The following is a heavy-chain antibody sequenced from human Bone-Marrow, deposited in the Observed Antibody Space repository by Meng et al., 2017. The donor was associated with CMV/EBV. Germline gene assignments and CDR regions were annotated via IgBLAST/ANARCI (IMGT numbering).Heavy chain of an antibody. J-gene: IGHJ4*02. D-gene: IGHD3-22*01. Sequence: SETLSLTCTVSGGSISSSSYYWGWIRQPPGKGLEWIGSIYYSGSTYYNPSLKSRVTISVDTSKNQFSLKLSSVTAADTAVYYCARANPSNYYDNNLDFDYWGQGTLVTVS. CDR3: ARANPSNYYDNNLDFDY. V-gene: IGHV4-39*01. CDR1: GGSISSSSYY. CDR2: IYYSGST.